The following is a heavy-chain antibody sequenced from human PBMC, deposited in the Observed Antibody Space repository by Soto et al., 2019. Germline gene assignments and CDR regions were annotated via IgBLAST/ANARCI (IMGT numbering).Heavy chain of an antibody. J-gene: IGHJ6*02. CDR2: ISSSGSTI. CDR1: GFTFSSYE. V-gene: IGHV3-48*03. Sequence: PGGSLRLSCAASGFTFSSYEMNWVRQAPGKGLEWVSYISSSGSTIYYADSVKGRFTISRDNAKNSLYLQMNSLRAEDTAVYYCARELGAYGMDVWGQGTTVTVSS. CDR3: ARELGAYGMDV.